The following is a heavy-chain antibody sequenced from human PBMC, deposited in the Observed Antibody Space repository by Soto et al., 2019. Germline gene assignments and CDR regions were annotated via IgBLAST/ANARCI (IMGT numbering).Heavy chain of an antibody. Sequence: SETLSLTCTLSGCSLNSGTSYLSWIRQRPGKGLEWIGYIFYSGSFYYTPSLRGRVMILADTSKNQFTLRLSSVTAADTAVYYCARGVYLSLVRTGWFDPWGQGTLVTVSS. J-gene: IGHJ5*02. CDR2: IFYSGSF. CDR1: GCSLNSGTSY. D-gene: IGHD3-10*01. CDR3: ARGVYLSLVRTGWFDP. V-gene: IGHV4-31*03.